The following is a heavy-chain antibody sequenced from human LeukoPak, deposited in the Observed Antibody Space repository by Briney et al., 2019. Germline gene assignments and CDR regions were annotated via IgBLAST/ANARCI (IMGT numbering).Heavy chain of an antibody. CDR2: INPNSGGT. CDR3: ARAYYYDSSGLWYFDY. D-gene: IGHD3-22*01. Sequence: ASVKVSCKASGYTFTGYYMHWVRQAPGQGLEWMGRINPNSGGTNYEQKFQGRVTMTRDTSISTAYMELSRLRSDDTAVYYCARAYYYDSSGLWYFDYWGQGTLVTVSS. V-gene: IGHV1-2*06. J-gene: IGHJ4*02. CDR1: GYTFTGYY.